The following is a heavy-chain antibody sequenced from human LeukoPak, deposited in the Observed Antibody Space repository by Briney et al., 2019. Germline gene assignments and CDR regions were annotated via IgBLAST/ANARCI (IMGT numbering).Heavy chain of an antibody. V-gene: IGHV4-61*02. J-gene: IGHJ4*01. D-gene: IGHD6-6*01. Sequence: SETLSLTCTVSGGSISSGSYYWSWIRQPAGKGLEWIGRIYTSGSTNYNPSLKSRVTISVDTSKNQFSLKLSSVTAADTAVYYCAGEEYSSSSFDYWXXGXXXXVSX. CDR2: IYTSGST. CDR3: AGEEYSSSSFDY. CDR1: GGSISSGSYY.